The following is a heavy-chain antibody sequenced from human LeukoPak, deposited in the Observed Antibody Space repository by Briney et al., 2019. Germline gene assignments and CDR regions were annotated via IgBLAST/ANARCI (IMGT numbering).Heavy chain of an antibody. V-gene: IGHV4-59*01. D-gene: IGHD2-2*01. CDR3: AREVVVPAAGDYYYYMDV. CDR1: GGSISSYY. Sequence: SETLSLTCTVSGGSISSYYWSWIRQPPGKGLEWIGYIYYSGSTNYNPSLKSRVTISVDTPKNQFSLKLSSVTAADTAVYYCAREVVVPAAGDYYYYMDVWGKGTTVTVSS. CDR2: IYYSGST. J-gene: IGHJ6*03.